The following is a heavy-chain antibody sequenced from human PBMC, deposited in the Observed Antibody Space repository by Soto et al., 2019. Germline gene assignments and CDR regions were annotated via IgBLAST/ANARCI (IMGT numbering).Heavy chain of an antibody. Sequence: SVKVSCKASGGTFSSYAISWVRQAPGHGLEWMGGIIPIFGTANYAQKFQGRVTITADESTSTAYMELSSLRSEDTAVYYCARDGRAVAADYYYYYGMDVWGQGTTVTVSS. CDR1: GGTFSSYA. V-gene: IGHV1-69*13. J-gene: IGHJ6*02. CDR2: IIPIFGTA. CDR3: ARDGRAVAADYYYYYGMDV. D-gene: IGHD6-19*01.